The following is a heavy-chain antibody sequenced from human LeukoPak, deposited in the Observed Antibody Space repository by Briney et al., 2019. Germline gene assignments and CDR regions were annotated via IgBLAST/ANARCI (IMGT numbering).Heavy chain of an antibody. D-gene: IGHD1-14*01. CDR3: AKRGNRGGRHFDY. Sequence: GGSLRLSCAASGFTFSSYAMSWVRQPPGKGLEWVPAISGSGGSTYYADSVKGRFTISRDNSKNTLYLQMNSLRAEDTAVYYCAKRGNRGGRHFDYWGQGTLVTVSS. CDR2: ISGSGGST. CDR1: GFTFSSYA. J-gene: IGHJ4*02. V-gene: IGHV3-23*01.